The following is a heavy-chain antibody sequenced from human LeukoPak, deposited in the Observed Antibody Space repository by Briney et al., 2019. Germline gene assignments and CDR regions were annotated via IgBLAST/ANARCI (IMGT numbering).Heavy chain of an antibody. CDR1: GFTFSTYT. CDR3: ARGGSGTYGFDY. Sequence: PGGSLRLSCAASGFTFSTYTMNWVRQAPGKGLEWVSSISSSSSNIYYVDSLEGRFTISRDNAKKSLYLQLKSLRAEDTAVYFCARGGSGTYGFDYWGQGTLVTVSS. V-gene: IGHV3-21*01. CDR2: ISSSSSNI. J-gene: IGHJ4*02. D-gene: IGHD3-10*01.